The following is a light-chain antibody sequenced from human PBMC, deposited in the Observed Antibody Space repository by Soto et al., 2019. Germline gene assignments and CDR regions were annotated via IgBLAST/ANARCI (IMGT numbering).Light chain of an antibody. CDR3: QQYNSYPL. CDR1: QSISSW. J-gene: IGKJ3*01. CDR2: DAS. V-gene: IGKV1-5*01. Sequence: DIQMTQSPSTLSASVGDRVTITCRASQSISSWLAWYQQKPGKAPKLLIYDASSLESGVPSRFSGSGSGTEFTLTLSSLQPDDFATYYCQQYNSYPLFGPGTKVDIK.